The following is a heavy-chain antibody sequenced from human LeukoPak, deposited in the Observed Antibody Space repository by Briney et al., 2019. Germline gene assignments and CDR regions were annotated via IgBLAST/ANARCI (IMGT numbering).Heavy chain of an antibody. J-gene: IGHJ4*02. D-gene: IGHD1-26*01. CDR1: GFSFSTHD. V-gene: IGHV3-13*01. CDR3: ARGARGSDYSGIDF. CDR2: ISAAGKT. Sequence: PGGSLRLSCAASGFSFSTHDMHWVRQVIGKGLEWVSAISAAGKTYYPGSVKGRFTISREDAKSSLYLQVNSLGAGDTAVYYCARGARGSDYSGIDFWGQGTLVTVSS.